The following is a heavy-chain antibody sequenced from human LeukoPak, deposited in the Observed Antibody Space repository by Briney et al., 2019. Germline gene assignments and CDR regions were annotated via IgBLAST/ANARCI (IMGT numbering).Heavy chain of an antibody. J-gene: IGHJ4*02. Sequence: ASVKVSCKASGYTFTSYYMHWVRQAPGQGLEWMGIINPSGGSTSYAQKFQGRVTMTRDMSTSTVYMELSSLRSEDTAVYYCARERYYDYVWGSYRVARSFDYWGQGTLVTVSS. CDR3: ARERYYDYVWGSYRVARSFDY. V-gene: IGHV1-46*01. CDR2: INPSGGST. D-gene: IGHD3-16*02. CDR1: GYTFTSYY.